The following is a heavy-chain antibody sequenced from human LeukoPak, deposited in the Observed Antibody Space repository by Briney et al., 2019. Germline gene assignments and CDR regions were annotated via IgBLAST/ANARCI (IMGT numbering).Heavy chain of an antibody. V-gene: IGHV1-46*03. CDR3: AATRYGGNSGLDY. D-gene: IGHD4-23*01. CDR2: INPSGGST. CDR1: GFTFTSYY. Sequence: GASVKVSCKASGFTFTSYYMHWVREAPGQGLEWMGTINPSGGSTSYAQKFQGRVTMTRDMSTSTVYMELSSLRSEDTAVYYCAATRYGGNSGLDYWGQGTLVTVSS. J-gene: IGHJ4*02.